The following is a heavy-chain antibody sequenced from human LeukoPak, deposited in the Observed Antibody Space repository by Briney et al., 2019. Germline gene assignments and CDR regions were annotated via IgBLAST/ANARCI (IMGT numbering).Heavy chain of an antibody. CDR1: GGSFSGYY. D-gene: IGHD3-3*01. J-gene: IGHJ4*02. CDR3: ARVSRLRFFNY. Sequence: SETLSLTCAVYGGSFSGYYWSWLRQPPGEGLEGIGEINHSGHTNYNPSLKRRVTISGDTYQHQFSLKLSSVTAADTAVYYCARVSRLRFFNYWGQGTLVTVSS. V-gene: IGHV4-34*01. CDR2: INHSGHT.